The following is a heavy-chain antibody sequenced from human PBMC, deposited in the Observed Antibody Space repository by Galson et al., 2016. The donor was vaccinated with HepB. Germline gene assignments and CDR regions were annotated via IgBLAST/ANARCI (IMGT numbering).Heavy chain of an antibody. V-gene: IGHV1-3*01. J-gene: IGHJ4*02. CDR3: ARVSRPYYYDRSGPFDF. D-gene: IGHD3-22*01. CDR2: INAGNGET. CDR1: GYTFTTYA. Sequence: SVKVSCKASGYTFTTYAVHWVRQAPGQRLQWMAWINAGNGETIYSQNVKGRVTISRDTFASTAYMEVSRLRSEDTAVYYCARVSRPYYYDRSGPFDFWGQGTLVTVSS.